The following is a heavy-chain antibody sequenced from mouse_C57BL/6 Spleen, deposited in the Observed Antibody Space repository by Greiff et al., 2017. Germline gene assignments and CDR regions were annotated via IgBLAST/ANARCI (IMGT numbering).Heavy chain of an antibody. D-gene: IGHD1-1*01. J-gene: IGHJ2*01. Sequence: QVHVKQPGAELVMPGASVKLSCKASGYTFTSYWMHWVKQRPGQGLEWIGEIDPSDSYTNYNQKFKGKSTLTVDKSSSTAYMQLSSLTSEDSAVYYCARGHYGLDYWGQGTTLTVSS. CDR2: IDPSDSYT. CDR1: GYTFTSYW. V-gene: IGHV1-69*01. CDR3: ARGHYGLDY.